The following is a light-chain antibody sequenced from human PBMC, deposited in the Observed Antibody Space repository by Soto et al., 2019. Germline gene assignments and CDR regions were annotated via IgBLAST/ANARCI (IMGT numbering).Light chain of an antibody. CDR2: DAS. CDR3: QQRSNWPPWT. Sequence: EIVLTQSPATLSLSPGERATLSCRASQSVSSYLAWYQQKPGQAPRLLIYDASNRATGIPARFSGSGSGTDLTLIISSLEPEDFAVYYCQQRSNWPPWTFGQGTKVEIK. V-gene: IGKV3-11*01. CDR1: QSVSSY. J-gene: IGKJ1*01.